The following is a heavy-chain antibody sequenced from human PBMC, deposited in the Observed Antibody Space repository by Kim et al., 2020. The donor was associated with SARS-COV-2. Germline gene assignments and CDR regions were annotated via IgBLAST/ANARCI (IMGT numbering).Heavy chain of an antibody. CDR2: IYPGDSDT. J-gene: IGHJ5*01. V-gene: IGHV5-51*01. CDR1: GYTFNNHW. D-gene: IGHD2-21*02. Sequence: GESLKISCKASGYTFNNHWIGWVRQKPGKGLEWMGTIYPGDSDTKYRPSLQGRVTISVDKSIGTAYMQWSSLKASDSAMYYCARCGGDCDVNPWFDSWGLGTLVTVSS. CDR3: ARCGGDCDVNPWFDS.